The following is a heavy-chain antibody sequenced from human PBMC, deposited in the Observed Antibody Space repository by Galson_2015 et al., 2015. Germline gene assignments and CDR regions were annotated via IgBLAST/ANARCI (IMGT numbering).Heavy chain of an antibody. Sequence: SLRLSCAASGFTVRNNYMNWVRQAPGKGLEWVSVIYSGGSTYYADSVKGRFTVSRDNSENTLFLQMNSLRAEDTAVYYCASPGGGPYCGGDCYSFDYWGQGTLVTVSS. CDR1: GFTVRNNY. CDR2: IYSGGST. J-gene: IGHJ4*02. CDR3: ASPGGGPYCGGDCYSFDY. V-gene: IGHV3-53*01. D-gene: IGHD2-21*02.